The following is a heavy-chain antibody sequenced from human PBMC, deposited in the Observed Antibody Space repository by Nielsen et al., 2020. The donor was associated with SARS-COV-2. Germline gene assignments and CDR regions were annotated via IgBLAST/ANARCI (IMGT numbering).Heavy chain of an antibody. Sequence: SETLSLTCTVSGGSISGHYWSWIRQPPGKGLEWIGYIYYSYSGTTNYNPSLKSRVTISVDTSKDQFSLRLSSVTAADTALYYCARGGYGGYVTFDYWGQGSLVTVSS. D-gene: IGHD5-12*01. CDR2: IYYSYSGTT. CDR1: GGSISGHY. J-gene: IGHJ4*02. V-gene: IGHV4-59*11. CDR3: ARGGYGGYVTFDY.